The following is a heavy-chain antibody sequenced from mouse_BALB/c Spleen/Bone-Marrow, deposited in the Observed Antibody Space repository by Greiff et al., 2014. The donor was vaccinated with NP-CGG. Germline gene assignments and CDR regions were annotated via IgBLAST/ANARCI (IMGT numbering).Heavy chain of an antibody. Sequence: KQPGSELVRPGASVKLSCKASGYTFTSYWMHWVKQRHGQGLEWIGNIYPGSGSTNYDEKFKSKGTLTVDTSSSTAYMHLSSLTSEDSAVYYCTSWDYWGQGTTLTVSS. CDR2: IYPGSGST. CDR3: TSWDY. V-gene: IGHV1S22*01. J-gene: IGHJ2*01. CDR1: GYTFTSYW.